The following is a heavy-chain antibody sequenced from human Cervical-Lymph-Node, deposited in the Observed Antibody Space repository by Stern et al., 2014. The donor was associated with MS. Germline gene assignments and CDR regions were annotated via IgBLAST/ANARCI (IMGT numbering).Heavy chain of an antibody. J-gene: IGHJ5*01. D-gene: IGHD2-2*01. Sequence: QVQLQESGPGLVKPSETLSLTCTVSGGSIYNYYWTWIRQPPGKGLEWIGHIDYSGSTNYNPSLESRVTMSVDSSKNEFSLILTSVTAADTAVYYCARALRNAYNWFDPWGQGTLVTVSS. CDR2: IDYSGST. CDR3: ARALRNAYNWFDP. CDR1: GGSIYNYY. V-gene: IGHV4-59*01.